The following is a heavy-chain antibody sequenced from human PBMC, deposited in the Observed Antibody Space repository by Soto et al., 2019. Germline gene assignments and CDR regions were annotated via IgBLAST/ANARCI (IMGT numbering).Heavy chain of an antibody. D-gene: IGHD4-17*01. V-gene: IGHV3-30*18. J-gene: IGHJ6*01. CDR2: ISHDGSNE. Sequence: QVQLVESGGGVVQPGRSLRLSCAASGFTFSGYGLHWVRQAPGKGLEWVAVISHDGSNEYYADSVKGRFTISRDISKNTLYLQMNSLRAEDTAVYYCAKDLATVTSRVRYHYYAMDVW. CDR1: GFTFSGYG. CDR3: AKDLATVTSRVRYHYYAMDV.